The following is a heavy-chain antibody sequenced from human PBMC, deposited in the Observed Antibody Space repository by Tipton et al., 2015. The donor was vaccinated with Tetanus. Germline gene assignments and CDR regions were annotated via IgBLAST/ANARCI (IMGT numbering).Heavy chain of an antibody. Sequence: QLVQSGAEVKKPGDSLRISCTASGYSFTSYWIGWVRQMPGKGLEWMGVIYPANSDTTYSPSFQGLVTISVDKSISTAYLQWSSLKAPDTAMYYCASGGWTAAGTFDYWGQGTLVSVS. CDR2: IYPANSDT. CDR1: GYSFTSYW. J-gene: IGHJ4*02. V-gene: IGHV5-51*01. CDR3: ASGGWTAAGTFDY. D-gene: IGHD6-13*01.